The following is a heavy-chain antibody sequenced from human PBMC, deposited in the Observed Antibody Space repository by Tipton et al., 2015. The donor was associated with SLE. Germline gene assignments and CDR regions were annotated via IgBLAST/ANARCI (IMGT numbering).Heavy chain of an antibody. CDR3: IPRGYSGY. CDR2: IKNKADGGTT. J-gene: IGHJ4*02. V-gene: IGHV3-15*01. Sequence: SLRLSCTVSGFTFTNAWMSWVRQAPGKGLGWVGRIKNKADGGTTDYVATVKGRITMSREDSKNTLYLQMNSLKTEDTAVYYCIPRGYSGYWGQGTLVTVSS. CDR1: GFTFTNAW. D-gene: IGHD5-12*01.